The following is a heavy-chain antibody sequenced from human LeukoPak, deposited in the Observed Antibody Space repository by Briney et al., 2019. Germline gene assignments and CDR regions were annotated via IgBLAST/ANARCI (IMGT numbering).Heavy chain of an antibody. CDR2: INPNSGGT. J-gene: IGHJ6*03. CDR1: GYTFTGYY. Sequence: ASVKVSCKASGYTFTGYYMHWVRQAPGQGLEWMGWINPNSGGTDYAQKFQGRVTMTRDTSISTAYMELSRLRSDDTAVYYCARELWFGVGLYYMDVWGKGTTVTVSS. CDR3: ARELWFGVGLYYMDV. V-gene: IGHV1-2*02. D-gene: IGHD3-10*01.